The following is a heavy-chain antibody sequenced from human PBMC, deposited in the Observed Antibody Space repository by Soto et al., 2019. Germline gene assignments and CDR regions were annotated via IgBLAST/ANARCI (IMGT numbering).Heavy chain of an antibody. V-gene: IGHV4-59*01. J-gene: IGHJ3*02. Sequence: QVQLQESGPGLVKPSETLSLTCTVSGGSISSYYWSWIRQPPGKGLEWIGYIYYSGSTNYNPSLKSRVTISVATSTNHFSLTLSSVTAADTAVYYCARGRQRLVTPDPFDIWGQGTMVTVSS. CDR2: IYYSGST. CDR3: ARGRQRLVTPDPFDI. D-gene: IGHD6-13*01. CDR1: GGSISSYY.